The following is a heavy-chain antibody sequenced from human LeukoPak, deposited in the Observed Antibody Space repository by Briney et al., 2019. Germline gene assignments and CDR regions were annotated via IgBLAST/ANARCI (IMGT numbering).Heavy chain of an antibody. V-gene: IGHV3-21*06. D-gene: IGHD3-9*01. J-gene: IGHJ4*02. CDR2: ISSGSSYI. CDR3: ASHYDIDY. CDR1: GLTFSTYT. Sequence: GGSLRLSCAASGLTFSTYTMNWVRQAPGKGLEWVSSISSGSSYIYYADSMKGRFTVSKDNAKNSLYLQMNSRKAEDTAVYFCASHYDIDYWGQGTLVTVSS.